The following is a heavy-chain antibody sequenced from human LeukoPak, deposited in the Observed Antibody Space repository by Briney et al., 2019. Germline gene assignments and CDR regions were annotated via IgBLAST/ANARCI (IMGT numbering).Heavy chain of an antibody. V-gene: IGHV3-23*01. D-gene: IGHD3-22*01. J-gene: IGHJ1*01. CDR1: GFTFGSYA. Sequence: GGSLRLSCAASGFTFGSYAMSWVRQAPGKGLEWVSAISGSGGSTYYADSVKGRFTISRDNSKNTLYLQMNSLRAEDTAVYYCAKDTGDSSGYYPGEYFQHWGQGTLVTVSS. CDR2: ISGSGGST. CDR3: AKDTGDSSGYYPGEYFQH.